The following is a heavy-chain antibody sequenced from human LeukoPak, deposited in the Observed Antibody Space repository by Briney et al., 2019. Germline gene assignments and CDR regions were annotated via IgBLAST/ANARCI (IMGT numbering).Heavy chain of an antibody. Sequence: GGSLRFSCVASGFTFTNYGMMWVRQAPGKGLVWVSYINSDGRSTTYADSVKGRFTISRDNAKNTLYLQMSSLRAEDTAMYYCARNSNGMSNWGQGTLVILSS. J-gene: IGHJ4*02. D-gene: IGHD2-8*01. CDR2: INSDGRST. CDR1: GFTFTNYG. V-gene: IGHV3-74*01. CDR3: ARNSNGMSN.